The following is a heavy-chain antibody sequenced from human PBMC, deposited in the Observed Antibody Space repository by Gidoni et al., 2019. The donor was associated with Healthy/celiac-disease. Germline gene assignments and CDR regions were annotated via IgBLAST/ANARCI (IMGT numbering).Heavy chain of an antibody. J-gene: IGHJ3*02. CDR3: ARGGIVVVVAAVGGGAFDI. CDR1: GGPISSSHW. D-gene: IGHD2-15*01. CDR2: IYHSGST. Sequence: QVRLQESGPGLVNPSGTLSLTCAVPGGPISSSHWWSWVRQPPGKGLEWIGEIYHSGSTNYNPSLKSRVTISVDKSKNQFSLKLSSVTAADTAVYYCARGGIVVVVAAVGGGAFDIWGQGTMVTVSS. V-gene: IGHV4-4*02.